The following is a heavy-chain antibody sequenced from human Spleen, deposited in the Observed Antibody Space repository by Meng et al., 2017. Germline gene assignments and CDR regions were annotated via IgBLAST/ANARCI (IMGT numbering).Heavy chain of an antibody. Sequence: GESLKISCQGSGYSFTIYWIAWVRQMPGKGLEWMGITYPDDSDTRYSPSFQGQVTMSVDKSISTAYLQWSSLQASDTAMYFCARLIYGDPYYGMDVWGQGTTVTVSS. CDR1: GYSFTIYW. V-gene: IGHV5-51*01. CDR2: TYPDDSDT. D-gene: IGHD4-17*01. CDR3: ARLIYGDPYYGMDV. J-gene: IGHJ6*02.